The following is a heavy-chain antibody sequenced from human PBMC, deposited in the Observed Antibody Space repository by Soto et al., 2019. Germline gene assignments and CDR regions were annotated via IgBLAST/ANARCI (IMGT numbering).Heavy chain of an antibody. CDR3: VRDIWDSGC. J-gene: IGHJ4*02. D-gene: IGHD6-19*01. Sequence: QMQLVESGGGVVQPGKSLRLSCAASGFTFTNYAMHWVRQAPGQGLEWVTLISFDGSNEYYAASVKGRFTISRDNSKNTLYLQTNSLRPEDTAVYYCVRDIWDSGCWGQGTLVTVSS. CDR2: ISFDGSNE. CDR1: GFTFTNYA. V-gene: IGHV3-30-3*01.